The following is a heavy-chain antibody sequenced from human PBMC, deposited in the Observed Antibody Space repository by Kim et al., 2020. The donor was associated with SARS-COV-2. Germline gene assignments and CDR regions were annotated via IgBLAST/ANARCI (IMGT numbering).Heavy chain of an antibody. J-gene: IGHJ6*02. CDR3: ARDKPECSGGSCYSSYGMDV. D-gene: IGHD2-15*01. CDR1: GFTFSSYD. V-gene: IGHV3-13*04. Sequence: GGSLRLSCAASGFTFSSYDMHWVRQATGKGLEWVSAIGTAGDTYYPGSVKGRFTISRENAKNSLYLQMNSLRAGDTAVYYCARDKPECSGGSCYSSYGMDVWGQGTTVTVSS. CDR2: IGTAGDT.